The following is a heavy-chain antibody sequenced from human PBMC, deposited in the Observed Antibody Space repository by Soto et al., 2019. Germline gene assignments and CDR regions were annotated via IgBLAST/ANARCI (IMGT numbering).Heavy chain of an antibody. J-gene: IGHJ3*02. CDR2: ISAYNGNT. V-gene: IGHV1-18*01. Sequence: QVQLVQSGAEVKKPGASVKVSCKASGYTFTSYGISWVRQAPGQGLEWMGWISAYNGNTNYAQKRQGSVTMTTNTSTSTANMELRSLRSDDTAVYYCASVVPLYGVPEYGDYVRHDAFDIWGQGTMVTVSS. D-gene: IGHD4-17*01. CDR1: GYTFTSYG. CDR3: ASVVPLYGVPEYGDYVRHDAFDI.